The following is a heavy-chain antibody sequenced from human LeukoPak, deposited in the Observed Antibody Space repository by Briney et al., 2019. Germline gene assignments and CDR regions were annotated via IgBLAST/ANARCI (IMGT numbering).Heavy chain of an antibody. CDR1: GFIFSRYW. D-gene: IGHD5-24*01. Sequence: PGGSLRLSCAASGFIFSRYWIQWVRQAPGKGLVWVSRIDSDGSGTTYADSVKGRFTISRDNAKNTLYLQMNSLRVEDTAVYYCARDQIEMATIMDYYYGMDVWGQGTTVTVSS. CDR2: IDSDGSGT. CDR3: ARDQIEMATIMDYYYGMDV. J-gene: IGHJ6*02. V-gene: IGHV3-74*01.